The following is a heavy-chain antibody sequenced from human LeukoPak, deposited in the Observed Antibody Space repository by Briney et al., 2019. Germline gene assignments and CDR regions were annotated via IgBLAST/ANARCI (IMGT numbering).Heavy chain of an antibody. CDR1: GFTFTSYW. V-gene: IGHV3-7*02. CDR3: ASVVATIWGYYFDY. CDR2: IKQDGSEK. Sequence: GGSLRLSCAAPGFTFTSYWMSWVRQAPGTGLEWVANIKQDGSEKYYVDSVKGRFTISRDNAKNSLYLQMNSLRAGDTAVYYCASVVATIWGYYFDYWGQGTLVTVSS. J-gene: IGHJ4*02. D-gene: IGHD5-12*01.